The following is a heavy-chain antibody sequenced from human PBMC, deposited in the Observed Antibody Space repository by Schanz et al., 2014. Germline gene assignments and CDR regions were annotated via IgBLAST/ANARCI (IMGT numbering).Heavy chain of an antibody. CDR1: GFAFSSFA. D-gene: IGHD2-2*01. CDR3: ARGIPYCSSASCSGLDAYDV. V-gene: IGHV3-21*04. CDR2: ISTSGTYM. J-gene: IGHJ3*01. Sequence: EVQLLESGGGLVQPGGSLRLSCVASGFAFSSFAMTWVRQAPGRGLEWVSSISTSGTYMYIADSLKGRLTISRDNSKNTLYLQMNSLRAEDTAMYYCARGIPYCSSASCSGLDAYDVWGQGTLVTVSS.